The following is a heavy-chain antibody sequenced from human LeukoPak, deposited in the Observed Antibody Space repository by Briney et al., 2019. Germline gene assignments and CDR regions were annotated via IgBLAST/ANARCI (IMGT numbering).Heavy chain of an antibody. D-gene: IGHD3-22*01. J-gene: IGHJ4*02. V-gene: IGHV3-23*01. CDR2: ISGSGDNT. CDR1: GFTFSSYA. Sequence: GGSPRLSCAASGFTFSSYAMSWVRQAPGKGLEWVSGISGSGDNTYYADSVKGRFTISRDNSKNTLYVQVNSLGTEDTAAYYCAKESYNDRSGSFYFDSWAREPWSPSPQ. CDR3: AKESYNDRSGSFYFDS.